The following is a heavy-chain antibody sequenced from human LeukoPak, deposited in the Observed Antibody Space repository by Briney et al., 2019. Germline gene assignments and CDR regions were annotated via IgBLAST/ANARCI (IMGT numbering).Heavy chain of an antibody. Sequence: GGSLRLSCAASGFTFSSYAMHWVRQAPGKGLEWVAVISYDGSNKYYADSVKGRFTISRDNSKNTLYLQMNSLRAEDTAVYYCARGEYYDSSGYYYYGMDVWGQGTTVTVSS. CDR2: ISYDGSNK. V-gene: IGHV3-30-3*01. J-gene: IGHJ6*02. CDR3: ARGEYYDSSGYYYYGMDV. CDR1: GFTFSSYA. D-gene: IGHD3-22*01.